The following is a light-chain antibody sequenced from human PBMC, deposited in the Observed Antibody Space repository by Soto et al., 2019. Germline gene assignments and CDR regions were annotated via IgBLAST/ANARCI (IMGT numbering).Light chain of an antibody. CDR1: QSISDT. Sequence: IVMTQSPATLSVSPCGNATFSCRASQSISDTLAWYQQKPGQAPRLLISGASTRAAGISDRFRGSGSGTEFTLTISSLRSEDSAIYYCQQYFEWPPMTFGQGTKVDI. CDR3: QQYFEWPPMT. V-gene: IGKV3-15*01. CDR2: GAS. J-gene: IGKJ1*01.